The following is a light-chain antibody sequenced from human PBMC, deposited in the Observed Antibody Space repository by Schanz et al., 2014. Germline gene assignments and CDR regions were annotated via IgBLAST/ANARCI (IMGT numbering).Light chain of an antibody. CDR3: CSYTSSISQV. CDR2: DVN. V-gene: IGLV2-11*01. CDR1: SSDVGGYDY. J-gene: IGLJ3*02. Sequence: QSALTQPRSVSGSPGQSVTISCTGTSSDVGGYDYVSWYQQHPGKAPKLMIFDVNQRPSGVPDRFSGSKSGNTASLTISGLQAEDEADYYCCSYTSSISQVFGGGTKLTVL.